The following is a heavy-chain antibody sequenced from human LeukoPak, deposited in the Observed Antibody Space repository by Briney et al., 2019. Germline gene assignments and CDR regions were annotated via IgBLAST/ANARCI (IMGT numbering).Heavy chain of an antibody. CDR1: GDSISSGDYY. J-gene: IGHJ3*02. D-gene: IGHD1-26*01. V-gene: IGHV4-61*02. CDR3: ARGVPVGATTGRAFDI. CDR2: ISSSGST. Sequence: SQTLSLTCTVSGDSISSGDYYWSWIRQPAGTGLEWIGRISSSGSTNYNPSLKSRVTISVDTSKNQFSLKLSSVTAADTAVYYCARGVPVGATTGRAFDIWGQGTMVTVSS.